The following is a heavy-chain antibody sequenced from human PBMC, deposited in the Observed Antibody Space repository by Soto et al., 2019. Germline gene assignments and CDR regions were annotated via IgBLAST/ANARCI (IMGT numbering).Heavy chain of an antibody. CDR1: GFTFSDHY. D-gene: IGHD2-21*02. J-gene: IGHJ3*02. Sequence: EVQLVQSGGGVVQPGGSLRLSCVVSGFTFSDHYMDWVRQAPGKGLEWVGRSRNKARSYTTDYAASVKGRFAISRDDSQNSLYLQMDNLKTEDAAVYSCHAVSVTADIFDIWCQGTMVSVSS. V-gene: IGHV3-72*01. CDR3: HAVSVTADIFDI. CDR2: SRNKARSYTT.